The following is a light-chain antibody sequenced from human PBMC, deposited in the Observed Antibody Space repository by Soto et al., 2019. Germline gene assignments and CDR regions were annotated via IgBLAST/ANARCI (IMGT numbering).Light chain of an antibody. J-gene: IGKJ4*01. Sequence: DIQMTQSPSSVSASVGDRVTITCRASQGISSRLAWYQQKPGKAPNLLIYAASNLQSGVPSRFSGSGSETDFTLTIGSLQPDDVATYYCQQANSFPLTFGGGTKVEIK. CDR2: AAS. CDR3: QQANSFPLT. V-gene: IGKV1-12*01. CDR1: QGISSR.